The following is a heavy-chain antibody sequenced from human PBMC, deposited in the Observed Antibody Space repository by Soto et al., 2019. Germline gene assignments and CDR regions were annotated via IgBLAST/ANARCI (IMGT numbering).Heavy chain of an antibody. V-gene: IGHV1-69*13. Sequence: GASVKVSCKASGGTFSSYAISWVRQAPGQGLEWMGGIIPIFGTANYAQKFQGRVTITADESTSTAYMELSSLRSEDTAVYYCASPFGSNYDFWSGPRYGMDVWGQGTTVTVSS. CDR1: GGTFSSYA. J-gene: IGHJ6*02. D-gene: IGHD3-3*01. CDR3: ASPFGSNYDFWSGPRYGMDV. CDR2: IIPIFGTA.